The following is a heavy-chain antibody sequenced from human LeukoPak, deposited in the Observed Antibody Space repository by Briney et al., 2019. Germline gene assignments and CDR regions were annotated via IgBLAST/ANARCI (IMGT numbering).Heavy chain of an antibody. D-gene: IGHD2-21*02. J-gene: IGHJ4*02. Sequence: GGSLRLSCAASGFTFSSYSMNWVRQAPGKGLEWVSSISSSSSYIYYADSVKGRFTISRDNAKNSLYLQMNSLRAEDTAVYYCASQYCDGDCYFDYWGQGTLVTVSS. CDR3: ASQYCDGDCYFDY. V-gene: IGHV3-21*01. CDR2: ISSSSSYI. CDR1: GFTFSSYS.